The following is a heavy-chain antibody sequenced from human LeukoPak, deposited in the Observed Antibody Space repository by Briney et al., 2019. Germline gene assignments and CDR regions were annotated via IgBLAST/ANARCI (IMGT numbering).Heavy chain of an antibody. D-gene: IGHD6-19*01. CDR1: GFTFSSYA. J-gene: IGHJ4*02. V-gene: IGHV3-30-3*01. Sequence: GGSLRLSCAASGFTFSSYAMHWVRQAPGKGLEWVAVISYDGSNKYYADSVKGRFTISRDNSKNTLYLQMNSLRAEDTAVYYCARVPLYSSGWNYFEYWGQGTLVTVSS. CDR2: ISYDGSNK. CDR3: ARVPLYSSGWNYFEY.